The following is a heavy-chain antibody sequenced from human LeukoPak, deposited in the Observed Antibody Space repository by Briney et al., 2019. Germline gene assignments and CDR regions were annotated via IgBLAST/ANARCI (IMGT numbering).Heavy chain of an antibody. CDR1: GYTFTSYY. CDR3: ARGDRYGSGWCSGSGPGMDV. D-gene: IGHD6-19*01. CDR2: INPSGGST. Sequence: ASVKVSCKASGYTFTSYYMHWVRQAPGQGLEWMGIINPSGGSTSYAQRFQGRVTMTRDTSTSTVYMELSSLRSEDTAVYYCARGDRYGSGWCSGSGPGMDVWGQGTTVTVSS. V-gene: IGHV1-46*01. J-gene: IGHJ6*02.